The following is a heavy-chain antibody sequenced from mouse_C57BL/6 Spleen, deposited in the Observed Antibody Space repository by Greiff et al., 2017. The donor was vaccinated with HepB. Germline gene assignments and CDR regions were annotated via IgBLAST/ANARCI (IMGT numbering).Heavy chain of an antibody. Sequence: DVMLVESGGGLVKPGGSLKLSCAASGFTFSDYGMHWVRQAPAKGLEWVAYLRSGSSTIYYADTVQGRFTISRDNAKNTLFLQMTSLRSEDTAMYDGATYSNYGGYVDYGGQGTTRTVSS. V-gene: IGHV5-17*01. J-gene: IGHJ2*01. CDR3: ATYSNYGGYVDY. CDR1: GFTFSDYG. D-gene: IGHD2-5*01. CDR2: LRSGSSTI.